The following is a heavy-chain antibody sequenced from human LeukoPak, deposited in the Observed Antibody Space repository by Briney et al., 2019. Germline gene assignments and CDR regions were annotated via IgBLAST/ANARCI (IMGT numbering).Heavy chain of an antibody. CDR3: ARDAQGSDFDY. CDR1: GFTFSDYY. J-gene: IGHJ4*02. V-gene: IGHV3-11*06. D-gene: IGHD6-25*01. Sequence: GGSLRLSCAASGFTFSDYYMSWIRQAPGKGLEWVSSISSSSSYIYYADSVKGRFTISRDNAKNSLYLQMNSLRAEDTAVYYCARDAQGSDFDYWGQGTLVTVSS. CDR2: ISSSSSYI.